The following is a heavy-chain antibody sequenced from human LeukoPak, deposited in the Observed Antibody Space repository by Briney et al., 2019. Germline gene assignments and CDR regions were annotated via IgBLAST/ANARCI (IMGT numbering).Heavy chain of an antibody. CDR3: ARGPSGSSRAFDY. CDR2: IYSGGST. Sequence: GGSLRLSCAASGFTVSSNYMSWVRQAPGKGLEWVSVIYSGGSTYYADSVKGRFTISRDNSKNTLYLQMNSLRAEDTAVYYCARGPSGSSRAFDYWGQGTLVTVSS. V-gene: IGHV3-53*01. D-gene: IGHD1-26*01. CDR1: GFTVSSNY. J-gene: IGHJ4*02.